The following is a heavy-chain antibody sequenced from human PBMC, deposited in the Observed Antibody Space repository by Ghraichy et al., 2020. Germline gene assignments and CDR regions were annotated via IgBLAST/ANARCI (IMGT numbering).Heavy chain of an antibody. J-gene: IGHJ1*01. CDR2: ISGSGGST. Sequence: GGSLRLSCAASGFTFSSYAMSWVRQAPGKGLEWVSAISGSGGSTYYADSVKGRFTISRDNSKNTLYLQMNSLRAEDTAVYYCANRGGSYYEVQHWGQGTLVTVSS. CDR3: ANRGGSYYEVQH. V-gene: IGHV3-23*01. D-gene: IGHD1-26*01. CDR1: GFTFSSYA.